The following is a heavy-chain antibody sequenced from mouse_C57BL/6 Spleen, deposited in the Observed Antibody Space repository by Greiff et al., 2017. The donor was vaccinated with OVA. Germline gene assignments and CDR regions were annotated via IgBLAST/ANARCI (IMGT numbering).Heavy chain of an antibody. CDR3: ARAYYEDYFDY. Sequence: EVKLVESGPGLVKPSQSLSLTCSVTGYSITSGYYWNWIRQFPGNKLEWMGYISYDGSNNYNPSLKNRISITRDTSKNQFFLKLNSVTTEDTATYYCARAYYEDYFDYWGQGTTLTVSS. CDR1: GYSITSGYY. J-gene: IGHJ2*01. D-gene: IGHD2-10*01. CDR2: ISYDGSN. V-gene: IGHV3-6*01.